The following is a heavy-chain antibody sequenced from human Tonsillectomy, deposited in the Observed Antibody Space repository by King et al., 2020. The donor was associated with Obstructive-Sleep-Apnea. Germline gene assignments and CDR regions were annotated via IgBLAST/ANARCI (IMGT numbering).Heavy chain of an antibody. V-gene: IGHV4-38-2*02. D-gene: IGHD2-2*01. J-gene: IGHJ5*02. CDR3: AREPDCSSTSCYDRVPWFDP. Sequence: VQLQESGPGLVKPSETLSLTCTVSGYSISSGYYWGWIRQPPGKGLEWIGSIYHSGSTYYNPSLKSRVTISVDTSKNQFSLKLSSVTAADTAVYYCAREPDCSSTSCYDRVPWFDPWGQGTLVTVSS. CDR2: IYHSGST. CDR1: GYSISSGYY.